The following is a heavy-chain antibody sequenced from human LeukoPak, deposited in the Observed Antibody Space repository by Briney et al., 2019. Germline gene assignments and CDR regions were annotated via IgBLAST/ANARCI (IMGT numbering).Heavy chain of an antibody. CDR2: INHSGST. CDR1: GGSFGGYY. V-gene: IGHV4-34*01. Sequence: SETLSLTCAVYGGSFGGYYWSWIRQPPGKGLEWIGEINHSGSTNYNPSLKSRVTISVDTSKNQFSLKLSSVTAADTAVYYCARGSLSDHGSGSYYSTGMDVWGKGTTVTVSS. CDR3: ARGSLSDHGSGSYYSTGMDV. D-gene: IGHD3-10*01. J-gene: IGHJ6*04.